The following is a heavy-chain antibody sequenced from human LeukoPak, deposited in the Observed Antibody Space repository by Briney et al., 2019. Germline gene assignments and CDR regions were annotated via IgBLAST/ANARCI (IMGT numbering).Heavy chain of an antibody. J-gene: IGHJ4*02. D-gene: IGHD3-22*01. V-gene: IGHV1-2*04. Sequence: ASVKVSCKASGYTFTGYYMHWVRQAPGQGLEWMGWINPNSGGTNYAQKFQGWVTMTRDTSISTAYMELSRLRSDDTAVYYCARVYYYDSSALSYWGQGTLAPSPQ. CDR2: INPNSGGT. CDR1: GYTFTGYY. CDR3: ARVYYYDSSALSY.